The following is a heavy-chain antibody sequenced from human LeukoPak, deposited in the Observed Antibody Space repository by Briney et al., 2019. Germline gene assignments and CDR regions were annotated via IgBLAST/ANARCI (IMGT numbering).Heavy chain of an antibody. V-gene: IGHV4-38-2*02. Sequence: SETLSLTCTVSGYSVSSGYYWGWIRQSPGKGLERIGSIYHSGSTYYSPSLRSRINISVDTSKNQFSLKLSSVTAADTAVYYCAREDYYDSSGYYFDCWDQGTLVTVSS. CDR3: AREDYYDSSGYYFDC. J-gene: IGHJ4*02. D-gene: IGHD3-22*01. CDR2: IYHSGST. CDR1: GYSVSSGYY.